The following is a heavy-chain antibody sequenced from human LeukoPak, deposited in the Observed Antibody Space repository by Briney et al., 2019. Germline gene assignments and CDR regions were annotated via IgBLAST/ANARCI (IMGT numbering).Heavy chain of an antibody. CDR3: TFTPGYSGYDGGL. Sequence: GGSLRLSCAASGFTFSGSAMHWVRQASGKGLEWVGRIRNKANSYATAYAASVKGRFTISRDDSKNTAYLQMNSLKTEDTAVYYCTFTPGYSGYDGGLWGQGTLVTVSS. V-gene: IGHV3-73*01. CDR1: GFTFSGSA. CDR2: IRNKANSYAT. J-gene: IGHJ4*02. D-gene: IGHD5-12*01.